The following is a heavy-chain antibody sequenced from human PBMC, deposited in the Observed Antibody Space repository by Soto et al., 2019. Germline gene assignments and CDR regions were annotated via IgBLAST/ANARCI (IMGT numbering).Heavy chain of an antibody. J-gene: IGHJ4*02. CDR1: GGSISSYY. CDR3: ARGWSASYRFDC. CDR2: IYYSGGT. D-gene: IGHD1-26*01. V-gene: IGHV4-59*01. Sequence: SETLSLTCTVSGGSISSYYWSWIRQPPGKGLEWIGYIYYSGGTKYNPSLKSRVTISVDTSKDQFSLKMKSVTAADTAVYYCARGWSASYRFDCWGQGTLVTVSS.